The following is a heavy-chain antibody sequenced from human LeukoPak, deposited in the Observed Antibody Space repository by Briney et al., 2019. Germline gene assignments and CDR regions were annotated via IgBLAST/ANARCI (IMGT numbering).Heavy chain of an antibody. CDR1: GFTFSGSV. CDR3: ARHAEPYYYYAMDV. J-gene: IGHJ6*02. Sequence: GGSLRLSCAASGFTFSGSVIHWVRQASGKGLEWVGRIRSKDNNGATAYAASVKGRFTISRDDSKNTAYLQMNSLKTEDTAMYYCARHAEPYYYYAMDVWGQGTTVTVS. CDR2: IRSKDNNGAT. V-gene: IGHV3-73*01.